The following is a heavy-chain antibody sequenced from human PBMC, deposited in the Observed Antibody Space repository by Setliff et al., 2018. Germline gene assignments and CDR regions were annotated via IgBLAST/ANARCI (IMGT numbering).Heavy chain of an antibody. J-gene: IGHJ4*02. V-gene: IGHV3-21*01. Sequence: PGGSLRLSCAASGFTFSDYSMNWVRQAPGKGLELVSTISSSNKDIYYAGSVKGRFIISRDNAKNSLHLQMDSLRAEDAAVYYCARGVVAADGLYYFDHWGQGTLVTVSS. CDR3: ARGVVAADGLYYFDH. D-gene: IGHD6-13*01. CDR2: ISSSNKDI. CDR1: GFTFSDYS.